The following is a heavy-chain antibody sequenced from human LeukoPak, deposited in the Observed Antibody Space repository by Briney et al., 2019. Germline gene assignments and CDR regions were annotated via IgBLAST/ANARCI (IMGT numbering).Heavy chain of an antibody. CDR1: RFTFSIYS. J-gene: IGHJ5*01. V-gene: IGHV3-23*01. Sequence: GGSLRLSCAAARFTFSIYSMGWVRQAPGEGREWVSALIDVGGTKSSAASVKGRLPIPRDNPKNTLYRQMTSRRAENPAVYSCRNPPISRSIAAAGTTDAWGPGTLVPLGS. CDR2: LIDVGGTK. D-gene: IGHD6-13*01. CDR3: RNPPISRSIAAAGTTDA.